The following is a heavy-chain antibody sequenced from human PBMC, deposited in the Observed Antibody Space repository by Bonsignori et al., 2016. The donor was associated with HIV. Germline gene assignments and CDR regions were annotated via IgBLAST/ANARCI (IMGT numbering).Heavy chain of an antibody. CDR3: VRHDRLSWLRRLEFDH. CDR1: GGSFSGYY. Sequence: QVQLQQWGAGLLKPSETLSLSCAVYGGSFSGYYWSWIRQPPGKGLEWIGEINSLGTTKYNPSLQSRVIISVDTSKNQFSLNVTSVTAADXAVYYXVRHDRLSWLRRLEFDHWGQGNPGHRLL. CDR2: INSLGTT. D-gene: IGHD5-12*01. J-gene: IGHJ4*02. V-gene: IGHV4-34*01.